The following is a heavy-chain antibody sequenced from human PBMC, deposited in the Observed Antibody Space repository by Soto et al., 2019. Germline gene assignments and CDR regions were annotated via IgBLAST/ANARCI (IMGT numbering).Heavy chain of an antibody. CDR3: ARDPRAGVAVADYYYYGMDV. V-gene: IGHV1-46*01. Sequence: ASVKVSCKASGYTFTSYYMHWVRQAPGQGLECMGIINPSGGSTSYAQKFQGRVTMTRDTSTSTVYMELSSLRSEDTAVYYCARDPRAGVAVADYYYYGMDVWGQGTTVTVSS. J-gene: IGHJ6*02. CDR1: GYTFTSYY. CDR2: INPSGGST. D-gene: IGHD6-19*01.